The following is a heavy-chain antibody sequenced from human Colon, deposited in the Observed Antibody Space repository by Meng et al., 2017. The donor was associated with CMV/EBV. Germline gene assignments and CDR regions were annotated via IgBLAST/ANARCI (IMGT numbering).Heavy chain of an antibody. Sequence: GESLKISCAASGFTISTYAMTWVRQAPGKGLEWVSAISESGYDTYHADSVKGRFTISRDHSKNTLYLEMNSLRAEDTAEYYCAKASCSSTTCPYRGDYYYYYIMDVWGQGTAVTSP. CDR3: AKASCSSTTCPYRGDYYYYYIMDV. V-gene: IGHV3-23*01. J-gene: IGHJ6*02. CDR1: GFTISTYA. D-gene: IGHD2-2*01. CDR2: ISESGYDT.